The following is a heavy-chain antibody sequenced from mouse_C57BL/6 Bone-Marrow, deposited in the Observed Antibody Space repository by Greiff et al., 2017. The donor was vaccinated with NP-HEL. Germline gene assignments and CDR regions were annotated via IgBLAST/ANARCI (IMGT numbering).Heavy chain of an antibody. CDR3: ARHGDYFGSSYGYFDV. Sequence: QVQLQQSGAELVKPGASVKLSCKASGYTFTEYTIHWVKQRSGQGLEWIGWFYPGSGSIKYNEKFKDKATLTADKSSSTAYMDLSRLTSEDSADYVCARHGDYFGSSYGYFDVWGTGTTVTVSS. D-gene: IGHD1-1*01. J-gene: IGHJ1*03. V-gene: IGHV1-62-2*01. CDR1: GYTFTEYT. CDR2: FYPGSGSI.